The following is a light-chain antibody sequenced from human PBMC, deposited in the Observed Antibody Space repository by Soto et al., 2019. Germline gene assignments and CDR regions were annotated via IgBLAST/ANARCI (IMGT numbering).Light chain of an antibody. V-gene: IGKV1-39*01. CDR2: AAS. Sequence: FQLTQSPSSLSASVGDRVTITCRTSESISGCLSWYQQKAGQPPKLLIFAASSLQNGVPSRFSGRGSGTEYTLTISSLQADDFATYYCHQSYISPPAFGQGSMVDNK. CDR3: HQSYISPPA. CDR1: ESISGC. J-gene: IGKJ1*01.